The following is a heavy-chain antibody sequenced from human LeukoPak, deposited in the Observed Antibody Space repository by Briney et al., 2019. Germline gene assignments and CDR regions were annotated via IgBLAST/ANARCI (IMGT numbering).Heavy chain of an antibody. Sequence: GESLKISCKGSGYSFTSYWIGWVRQMPGKGLEWMGIIYPGDSDTRYSPSFQGQVTISADKSISTAYLQWSSLKASDTAMYYCARRITVVRGVDNNWFDPWGQGTLVTVSS. J-gene: IGHJ5*02. V-gene: IGHV5-51*01. D-gene: IGHD3-10*01. CDR3: ARRITVVRGVDNNWFDP. CDR2: IYPGDSDT. CDR1: GYSFTSYW.